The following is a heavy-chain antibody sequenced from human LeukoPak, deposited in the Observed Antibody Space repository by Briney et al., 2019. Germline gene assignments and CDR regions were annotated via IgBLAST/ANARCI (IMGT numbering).Heavy chain of an antibody. Sequence: GGSLRLSCAASGFTVSSNYMSWVRQAPGKGLEWVSVIYSGGSTYYADSVKGRFTISRDNSKNTLYLQMNSLRAEDTAVYYCARDLGHCSSTSCYTGDAFDIWGQGTMVTVSS. D-gene: IGHD2-2*02. CDR3: ARDLGHCSSTSCYTGDAFDI. CDR1: GFTVSSNY. CDR2: IYSGGST. V-gene: IGHV3-66*02. J-gene: IGHJ3*02.